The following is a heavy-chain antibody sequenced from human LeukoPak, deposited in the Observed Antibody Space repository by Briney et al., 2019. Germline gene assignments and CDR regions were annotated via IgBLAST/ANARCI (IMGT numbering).Heavy chain of an antibody. V-gene: IGHV3-30-3*01. CDR2: ISYDGSNK. Sequence: PGGSLRLSCAASGFTFSSYAMHWVRQAPGKGLEWVAVISYDGSNKYYADSVKGRFTISRDNSKNTLYLQMNSLRAEDTAVYYCASWGYTVTILRDHDYWGQGTLVTVSS. CDR3: ASWGYTVTILRDHDY. J-gene: IGHJ4*02. D-gene: IGHD4-17*01. CDR1: GFTFSSYA.